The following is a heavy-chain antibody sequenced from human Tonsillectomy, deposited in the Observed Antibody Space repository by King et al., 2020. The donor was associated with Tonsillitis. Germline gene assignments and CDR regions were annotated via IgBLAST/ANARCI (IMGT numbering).Heavy chain of an antibody. Sequence: VQLVESGGEVKKPGASVKVSCKASGYTFTSYGIIWVRQAPGQGLEWMGWISAYNGNTNFAQKLQDRVTMTTDTSTTTAYTELRSLTSDDTAVDYCARDAVAGGFDHWGQGTLVTVSS. CDR1: GYTFTSYG. J-gene: IGHJ4*02. CDR2: ISAYNGNT. V-gene: IGHV1-18*01. D-gene: IGHD6-13*01. CDR3: ARDAVAGGFDH.